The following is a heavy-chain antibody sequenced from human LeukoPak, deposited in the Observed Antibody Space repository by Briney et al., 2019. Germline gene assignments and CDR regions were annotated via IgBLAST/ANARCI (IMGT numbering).Heavy chain of an antibody. CDR1: GGSISSYY. Sequence: PSETLSLTCTVSGGSISSYYWSWIRQPPGKGLEWIGYIYYSGSTNYNPSLKSRVTISVDTSKNQFPLKLSSVTAADTAVYYCARQVGAVDYWGQGTLVTVSS. CDR2: IYYSGST. J-gene: IGHJ4*02. CDR3: ARQVGAVDY. V-gene: IGHV4-59*08. D-gene: IGHD1-26*01.